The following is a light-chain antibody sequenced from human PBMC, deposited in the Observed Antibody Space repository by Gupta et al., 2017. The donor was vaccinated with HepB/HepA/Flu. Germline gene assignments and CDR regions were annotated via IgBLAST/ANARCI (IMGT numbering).Light chain of an antibody. V-gene: IGKV3-20*01. CDR1: QSVSSSY. Sequence: ELVLTPSPVTLSLSPGERATLSCRASQSVSSSYLGWYQQKPGQAPRLLIYGASSRATGNPDRFSGSGSGTDFTLTISRLEPEDFAVYYCQQYGSSPYTFGQGTKLEIK. J-gene: IGKJ2*01. CDR3: QQYGSSPYT. CDR2: GAS.